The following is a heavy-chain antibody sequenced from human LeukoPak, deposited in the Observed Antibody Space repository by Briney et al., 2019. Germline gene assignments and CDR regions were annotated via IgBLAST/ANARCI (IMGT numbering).Heavy chain of an antibody. D-gene: IGHD2-15*01. V-gene: IGHV3-23*01. CDR1: GFSFGSYA. Sequence: GGSLRLSCAASGFSFGSYAMTWVRQAPGKWLEWVSAIMSGGGTYYTDSVKGRFTISRDDSKNTLYFQMNSLRADDTAVYYCAKEGGGSGYFDHWGQGTLVTVSS. J-gene: IGHJ4*02. CDR2: IMSGGGT. CDR3: AKEGGGSGYFDH.